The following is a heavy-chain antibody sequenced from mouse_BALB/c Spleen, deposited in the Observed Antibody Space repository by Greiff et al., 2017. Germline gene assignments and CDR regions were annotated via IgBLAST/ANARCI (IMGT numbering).Heavy chain of an antibody. V-gene: IGHV1-80*01. CDR3: ARRDYRYDFDY. CDR2: IYPGDGDT. CDR1: GYAFSSYW. D-gene: IGHD2-14*01. Sequence: VQLVESGAELVRPGSSVKISCKASGYAFSSYWMNWVKQRPGQGLEWIGQIYPGDGDTNYNGKFKGKATLTADKSSSTAYMQLSSLTSEDSAVYFCARRDYRYDFDYWGQGTTLTVSS. J-gene: IGHJ2*01.